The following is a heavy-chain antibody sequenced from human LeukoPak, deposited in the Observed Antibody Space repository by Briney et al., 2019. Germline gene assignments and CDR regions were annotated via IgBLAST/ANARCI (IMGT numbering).Heavy chain of an antibody. V-gene: IGHV1-18*01. D-gene: IGHD5-24*01. J-gene: IGHJ4*02. CDR3: AKDRDGADRIIL. CDR1: GYTFTTYG. Sequence: ASVKVSCKTSGYTFTTYGITWVRQAPGQGLEWMGWISTYDGKTKYSQKVQGRVTMTTDTSTSTVYMDLRSPRSDDTALYYCAKDRDGADRIILWGQGTLVTVSS. CDR2: ISTYDGKT.